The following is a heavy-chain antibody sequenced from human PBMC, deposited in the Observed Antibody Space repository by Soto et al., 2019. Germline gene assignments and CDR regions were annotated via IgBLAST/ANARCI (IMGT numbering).Heavy chain of an antibody. V-gene: IGHV3-30*18. D-gene: IGHD1-1*01. CDR3: AKVTYRTYNWNDVDYYYGMDV. CDR2: ISYDGSNK. CDR1: GFTFSSYG. J-gene: IGHJ6*02. Sequence: QVQLVESGGGVVQPGRSLRLSCAASGFTFSSYGMHWVRQAPGKGLEWVADISYDGSNKYYADSVKGRFTIFRDNSKNTLYLQMNSLRAEDTAVYYCAKVTYRTYNWNDVDYYYGMDVWGQGTTVTVSS.